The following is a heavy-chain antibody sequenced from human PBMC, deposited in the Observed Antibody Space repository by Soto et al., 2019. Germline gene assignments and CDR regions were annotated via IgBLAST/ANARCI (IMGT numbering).Heavy chain of an antibody. Sequence: PGGSLRLSCAASGITFSRFGIHWVRQAPGKGLEWVAVISYDGSNKYYADSVKGRFTISRDNSKNTLYLQMNSLRAEDTAVYYCARDLDYFNGRNDYYGLDVWGLGTTVTVSS. D-gene: IGHD3-10*01. CDR1: GITFSRFG. V-gene: IGHV3-30-3*01. CDR2: ISYDGSNK. CDR3: ARDLDYFNGRNDYYGLDV. J-gene: IGHJ6*02.